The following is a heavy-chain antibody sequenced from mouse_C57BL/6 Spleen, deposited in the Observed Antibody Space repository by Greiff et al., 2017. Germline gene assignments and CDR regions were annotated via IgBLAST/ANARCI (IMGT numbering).Heavy chain of an antibody. V-gene: IGHV1-69*01. CDR2: IDPSDSYT. Sequence: QVQLQQPGAELVMPGASVKLSCKASGYTFTSYWMHWVKQRPGQGLEWIGEIDPSDSYTNYNQKFKGKSTLTVDKSSSTAYMQLSSLTSEDSAVYYCARASYPYYYAMDYWGQGTSVTVSS. CDR1: GYTFTSYW. J-gene: IGHJ4*01. D-gene: IGHD2-10*01. CDR3: ARASYPYYYAMDY.